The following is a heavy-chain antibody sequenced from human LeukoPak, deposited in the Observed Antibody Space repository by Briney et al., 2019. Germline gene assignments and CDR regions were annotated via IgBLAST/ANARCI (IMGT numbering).Heavy chain of an antibody. J-gene: IGHJ4*02. V-gene: IGHV1-8*01. CDR2: IHPNSGNT. CDR3: ARVSTYFGVVTDFDY. Sequence: ASVSVSFKASGYTFTIYDINWVRQAPGQGGERMGGIHPNSGNTVYAQQFQGRVTMTRNPSISTAYMELSSLRSEDTAVYYCARVSTYFGVVTDFDYWGQGTLVTVSS. CDR1: GYTFTIYD. D-gene: IGHD3-3*01.